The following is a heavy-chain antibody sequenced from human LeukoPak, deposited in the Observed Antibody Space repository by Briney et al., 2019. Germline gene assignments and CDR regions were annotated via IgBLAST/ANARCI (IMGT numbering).Heavy chain of an antibody. Sequence: GGSLRLSCAASGFTFSSFAIHWVRQAPGKGLEWVAVTSYDGSNKYYADSVKGRFTISRDNSKNTLYLQMSSLRAEDTAVYYCARGGWLQLGNYFDYWGQGTLVTVSS. J-gene: IGHJ4*02. CDR2: TSYDGSNK. CDR1: GFTFSSFA. D-gene: IGHD5-24*01. CDR3: ARGGWLQLGNYFDY. V-gene: IGHV3-30*04.